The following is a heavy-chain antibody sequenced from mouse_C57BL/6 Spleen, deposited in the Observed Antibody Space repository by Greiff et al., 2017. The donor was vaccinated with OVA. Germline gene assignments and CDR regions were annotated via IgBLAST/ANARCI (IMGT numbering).Heavy chain of an antibody. CDR1: GYTFTSYG. CDR3: ARCYYGSSPYWYFDV. D-gene: IGHD1-1*01. V-gene: IGHV1-58*01. Sequence: EVKLQESGAELVRPGSSVKMSCKTSGYTFTSYGINWVKQRPGQGLEWIGYIYIGNGYTEYNEKFKGKATLTSDTSSSTAYMQLSSLTSEDSAIYFCARCYYGSSPYWYFDVWGTGTTVTVSS. CDR2: IYIGNGYT. J-gene: IGHJ1*03.